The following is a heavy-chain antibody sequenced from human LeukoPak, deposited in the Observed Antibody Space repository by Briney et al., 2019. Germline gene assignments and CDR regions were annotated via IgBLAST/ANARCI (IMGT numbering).Heavy chain of an antibody. D-gene: IGHD3-22*01. CDR2: IKSKTDGGTT. V-gene: IGHV3-15*01. J-gene: IGHJ5*02. Sequence: GGSLRLSCAASGVTFSNAWMSWGRQAPGKGLEWVGRIKSKTDGGTTDYAGPVKGRFTISRDDSKNMLYLQMNSLKTEDTAVYYCTTARLYYYDSSGYFPRWFDPWGQGTLVTVSS. CDR1: GVTFSNAW. CDR3: TTARLYYYDSSGYFPRWFDP.